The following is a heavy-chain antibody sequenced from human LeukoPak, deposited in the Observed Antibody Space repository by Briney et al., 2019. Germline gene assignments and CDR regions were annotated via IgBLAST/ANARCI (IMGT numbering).Heavy chain of an antibody. V-gene: IGHV1-2*06. Sequence: ASVKVSCKASGYTFTGYYMHWVRQAPGQGLELMGRINPNSGGTNYAQKFQGRVTMTRDTSISTAYMELSRLRSDDTAVYYCARDSPGDDYVWGSYRYYFDYWGQGTLVTVSS. D-gene: IGHD3-16*01. CDR1: GYTFTGYY. CDR3: ARDSPGDDYVWGSYRYYFDY. J-gene: IGHJ4*02. CDR2: INPNSGGT.